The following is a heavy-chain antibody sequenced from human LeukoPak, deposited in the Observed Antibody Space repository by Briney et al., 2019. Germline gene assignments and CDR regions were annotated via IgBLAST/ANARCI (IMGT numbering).Heavy chain of an antibody. Sequence: GGSLRLSCVGSGYSFDEYAMHWVRQAPGKGLEWVSGINWKSDKIGYADSVKGRFTISRDNSKNSLYLQMNSLRVEDTALYYCAKDRYCTSSSCPIGYWGQGTMVTVSS. D-gene: IGHD2-2*01. CDR1: GYSFDEYA. CDR3: AKDRYCTSSSCPIGY. V-gene: IGHV3-9*01. CDR2: INWKSDKI. J-gene: IGHJ4*02.